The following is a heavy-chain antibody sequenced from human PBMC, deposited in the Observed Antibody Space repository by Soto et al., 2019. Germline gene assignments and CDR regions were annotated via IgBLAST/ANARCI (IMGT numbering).Heavy chain of an antibody. J-gene: IGHJ4*02. V-gene: IGHV4-34*01. D-gene: IGHD3-3*01. CDR1: GGSFSGYY. CDR2: INHSGST. CDR3: ATGNYDFWSGYYRRAYYVDH. Sequence: SETLSLTCAVYGGSFSGYYWSWIRQRPGKGLEWIGEINHSGSTNYNPSLKSRVTISVDTSKNQFSLKLSSVTAADTAVYYCATGNYDFWSGYYRRAYYVDHWGQGTLFTVPS.